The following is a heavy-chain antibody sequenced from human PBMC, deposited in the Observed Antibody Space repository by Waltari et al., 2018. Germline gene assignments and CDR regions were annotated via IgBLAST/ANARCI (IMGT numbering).Heavy chain of an antibody. V-gene: IGHV3-53*01. CDR3: ARDGHYYDSSGYYSGVDY. Sequence: APGKGLEWVSVIYSGGSTYYADSVKGRFTISRDNSKNTLYLQMNSLRAEDTAVYYCARDGHYYDSSGYYSGVDYWGQGTLVTVSS. J-gene: IGHJ4*02. D-gene: IGHD3-22*01. CDR2: IYSGGST.